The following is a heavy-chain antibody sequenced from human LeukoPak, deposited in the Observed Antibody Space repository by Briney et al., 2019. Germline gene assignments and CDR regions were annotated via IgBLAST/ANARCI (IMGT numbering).Heavy chain of an antibody. D-gene: IGHD5-18*01. CDR2: IYSGGST. J-gene: IGHJ3*02. CDR3: AGDRIELGGGTFDI. V-gene: IGHV3-53*01. Sequence: GGSLRLSCAASEFTVSSNYMNWVRQAPGKGLEWVSVIYSGGSTYNADSVEGRFTISRDNSKNTLYLQMNSLRAEDTAVYYCAGDRIELGGGTFDIWGQGTMVTVSS. CDR1: EFTVSSNY.